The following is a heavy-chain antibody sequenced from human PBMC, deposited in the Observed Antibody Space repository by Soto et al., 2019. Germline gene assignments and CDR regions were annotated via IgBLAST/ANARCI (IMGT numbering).Heavy chain of an antibody. CDR2: IIPHFGTT. CDR1: EGTFNSYV. J-gene: IGHJ6*02. CDR3: ARGDNIFESSERYYRYGLDV. Sequence: QVKLVQSRAEVKKPGSSVRVSCKASEGTFNSYVVSWVRQSPGQGLQWMGGIIPHFGTTNYAHQLEGRVTITAETATTTAYMELSGLRPGDTAVYYCARGDNIFESSERYYRYGLDVWGQGTTVIVSS. D-gene: IGHD1-20*01. V-gene: IGHV1-69*06.